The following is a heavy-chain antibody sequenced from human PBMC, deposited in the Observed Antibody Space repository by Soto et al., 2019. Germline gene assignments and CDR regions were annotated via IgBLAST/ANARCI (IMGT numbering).Heavy chain of an antibody. CDR3: SLQDEKGADYGMDV. CDR2: TYYRPKWYN. J-gene: IGHJ6*02. CDR1: GDSVSSNSAA. V-gene: IGHV6-1*01. Sequence: SQTLSLTCAISGDSVSSNSAAWNWIRQSPSRGLEWLGRTYYRPKWYNDYAVSVKSRITINPDTSKNQFSLQLNSVTPEDTTVYYCSLQDEKGADYGMDVWGQGTTVTVSS.